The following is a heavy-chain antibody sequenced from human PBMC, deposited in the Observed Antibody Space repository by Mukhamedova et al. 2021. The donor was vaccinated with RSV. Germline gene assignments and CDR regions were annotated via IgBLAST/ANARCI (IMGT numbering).Heavy chain of an antibody. CDR3: ARGSRKISAVIGYYYGMDV. V-gene: IGHV3-30*04. D-gene: IGHD3-22*01. CDR2: ISYDGSNI. Sequence: VRQAPGKGLEWVAVISYDGSNIYYADSVKGRFTISRDNSKNTLYLQMNSLRAEDTAVYYCARGSRKISAVIGYYYGMDVWGQGTT. J-gene: IGHJ6*02.